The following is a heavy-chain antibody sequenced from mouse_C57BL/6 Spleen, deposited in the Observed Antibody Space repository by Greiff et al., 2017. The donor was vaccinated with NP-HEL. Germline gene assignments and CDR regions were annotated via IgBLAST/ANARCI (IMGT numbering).Heavy chain of an antibody. J-gene: IGHJ2*01. CDR3: ARRAVVAQYYFDY. CDR2: INPNNGGT. CDR1: GYTFTDYN. V-gene: IGHV1-18*01. D-gene: IGHD1-1*01. Sequence: EVQLQQSGPELVKPGASVKIPCKASGYTFTDYNMDWVKQSHGKSLEWIGDINPNNGGTIYNQKFKGKATLTVDKSSSTAYMELRSLTSEDTADYYCARRAVVAQYYFDYWGQGTTLTVSS.